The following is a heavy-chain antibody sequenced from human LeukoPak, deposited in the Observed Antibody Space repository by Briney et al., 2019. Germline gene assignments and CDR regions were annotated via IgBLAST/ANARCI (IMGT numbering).Heavy chain of an antibody. J-gene: IGHJ4*02. D-gene: IGHD6-6*01. Sequence: PGGSLRLSCAASGFIFSSHGMHWVRQAPGKGLEWVAFIRYDGSNKYYADSVKGRFTISRDNSKNTLYLQMNSLRAEDTAVYYCAKDHRYSSSSRLDYWGQGTLVTVSS. CDR3: AKDHRYSSSSRLDY. CDR1: GFIFSSHG. V-gene: IGHV3-30*02. CDR2: IRYDGSNK.